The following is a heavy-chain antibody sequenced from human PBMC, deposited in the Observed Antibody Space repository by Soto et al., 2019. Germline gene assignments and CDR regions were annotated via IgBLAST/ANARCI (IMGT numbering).Heavy chain of an antibody. V-gene: IGHV5-51*01. CDR3: APGIAAAGTYWGGDCYGFDY. CDR2: IYPGDSDT. J-gene: IGHJ4*02. Sequence: WESLNISWKGSGYSFTSYWIGWVRPMPGKGLEWMGIIYPGDSDTRYSPSFQGQVTISADKSISTAYLQWSSLKASDTAMYYCAPGIAAAGTYWGGDCYGFDYWCKGTLVTDS. CDR1: GYSFTSYW. D-gene: IGHD2-21*02.